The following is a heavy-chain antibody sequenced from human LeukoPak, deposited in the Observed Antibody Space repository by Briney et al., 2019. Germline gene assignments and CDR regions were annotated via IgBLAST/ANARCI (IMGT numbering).Heavy chain of an antibody. CDR2: IKEDGSEK. V-gene: IGHV3-7*01. CDR1: GFTFSSYW. Sequence: QPGGSLRLSCAASGFTFSSYWMSWVRQAPGKGPEWVANIKEDGSEKYYVDSVKGRFTISRDNAKNSLYLQMNSLRAEDTAVYYCASHTYYYDSSGYLFDYWGQGTLVTVSS. CDR3: ASHTYYYDSSGYLFDY. J-gene: IGHJ4*02. D-gene: IGHD3-22*01.